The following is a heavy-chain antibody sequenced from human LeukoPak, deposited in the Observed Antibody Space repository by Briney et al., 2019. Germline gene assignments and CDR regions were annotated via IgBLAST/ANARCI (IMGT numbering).Heavy chain of an antibody. CDR2: INPNSGGT. CDR3: ARANYYYYYGMDV. CDR1: GYTFTGYY. Sequence: AAVKVSCKASGYTFTGYYMHWVRQAPGQGHEWMGWINPNSGGTNYAQKFQGRVTMTRDTSISTAYMELSRLRSDDTAVYYCARANYYYYYGMDVWGQGTTVTVSS. V-gene: IGHV1-2*02. J-gene: IGHJ6*02.